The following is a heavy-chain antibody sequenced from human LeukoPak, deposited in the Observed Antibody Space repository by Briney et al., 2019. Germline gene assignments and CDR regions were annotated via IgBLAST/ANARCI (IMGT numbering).Heavy chain of an antibody. J-gene: IGHJ3*02. CDR3: ARRLRTTVTTRAFDI. CDR2: IYPGDSDT. V-gene: IGHV5-51*01. Sequence: PGGSLRLSCKGSGYIFTSYWIGWVRQMPGKGLEWMGIIYPGDSDTRYSPSFQGQVTISADKSISTAYLQWSSLKASDTAMYYCARRLRTTVTTRAFDIWGQGIMVTVSS. D-gene: IGHD4-11*01. CDR1: GYIFTSYW.